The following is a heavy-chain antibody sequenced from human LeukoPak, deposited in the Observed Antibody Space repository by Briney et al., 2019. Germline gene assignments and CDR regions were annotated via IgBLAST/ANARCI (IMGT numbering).Heavy chain of an antibody. V-gene: IGHV4-34*01. Sequence: SETLSLTCAVHGGSFSGYYWSWIRQPPGKGLEWIGEINHSGSTNYNPSLKSRVTISVDTSKNQFSLKLSSVTAADTAVYYCARGTMVRGTTTYYYGMDVWGKGTTVTVSS. CDR3: ARGTMVRGTTTYYYGMDV. CDR2: INHSGST. CDR1: GGSFSGYY. J-gene: IGHJ6*04. D-gene: IGHD3-10*01.